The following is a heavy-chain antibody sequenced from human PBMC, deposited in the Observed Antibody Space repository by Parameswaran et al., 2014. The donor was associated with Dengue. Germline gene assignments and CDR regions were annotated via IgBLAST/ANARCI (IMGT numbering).Heavy chain of an antibody. CDR3: ATYATDIVVVPAAMGGWFDP. J-gene: IGHJ5*02. CDR2: INHSGST. Sequence: RWIRQPQGRGWSGLGKINHSGSTNYNPSLKSRVTISVDTSKNQFSLKLSSVTAADTAVYYCATYATDIVVVPAAMGGWFDPWGQGTLVTVSS. V-gene: IGHV4-34*01. D-gene: IGHD2-2*01.